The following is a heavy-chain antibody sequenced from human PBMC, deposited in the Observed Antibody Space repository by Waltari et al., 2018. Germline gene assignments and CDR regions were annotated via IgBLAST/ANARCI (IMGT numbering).Heavy chain of an antibody. V-gene: IGHV1-69-2*01. J-gene: IGHJ4*02. CDR1: GYTFTDYY. D-gene: IGHD6-19*01. CDR2: VGPEDGET. CDR3: HIAVAVPPFFDY. Sequence: EVQLVQSGAEVKKPGATVKISCKASGYTFTDYYMHWVQQAPGKGLEWMGRVGPEDGETIYAGKFQGRVTITADTATDTAYMELSSLRSEDTAVYYCHIAVAVPPFFDYWGQGTLVTVSS.